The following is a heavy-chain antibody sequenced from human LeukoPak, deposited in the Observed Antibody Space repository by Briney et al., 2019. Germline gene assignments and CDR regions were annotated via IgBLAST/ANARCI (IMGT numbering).Heavy chain of an antibody. CDR1: GFIFSDYA. J-gene: IGHJ4*02. Sequence: PGGSPRLSCAASGFIFSDYAMSWVRQAPGKGLVWVAGISGTGYSPDYTDSVKGRFTISRDNSKNTLYLQMIGLRAEDTAIYYCAKGRPSRLFDYWGQGTLVSVS. V-gene: IGHV3-23*01. CDR3: AKGRPSRLFDY. CDR2: ISGTGYSP.